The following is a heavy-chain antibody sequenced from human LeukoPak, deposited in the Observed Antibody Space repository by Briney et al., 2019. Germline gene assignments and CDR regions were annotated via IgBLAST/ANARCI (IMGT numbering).Heavy chain of an antibody. CDR3: AKEMTTVTRGKVAFDI. J-gene: IGHJ3*02. CDR2: ISYDGSNK. D-gene: IGHD4-17*01. Sequence: PGGSLRLSCAASGFTFSSYGMHWVRQAPGKGLEWVAVISYDGSNKYYADSVKGRFTISRDNSKNTLYLQMNSLRAEDTAVYYCAKEMTTVTRGKVAFDIWGQGTMVTVSS. V-gene: IGHV3-30*18. CDR1: GFTFSSYG.